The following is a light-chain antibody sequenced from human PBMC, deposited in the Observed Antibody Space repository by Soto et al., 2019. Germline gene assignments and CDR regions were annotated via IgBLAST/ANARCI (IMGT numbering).Light chain of an antibody. CDR3: QQYYSTPWT. CDR2: WAS. J-gene: IGKJ1*01. CDR1: QSVLYSSNNKNY. Sequence: DIVMTQSPDSLAVYLGERAIINCKSSQSVLYSSNNKNYLAWYRQKPGQPPKLLIYWASTRESGVPDRFSGSGSGTDFTLTISSLQAEDVAVHYCQQYYSTPWTFGQGTKVEIK. V-gene: IGKV4-1*01.